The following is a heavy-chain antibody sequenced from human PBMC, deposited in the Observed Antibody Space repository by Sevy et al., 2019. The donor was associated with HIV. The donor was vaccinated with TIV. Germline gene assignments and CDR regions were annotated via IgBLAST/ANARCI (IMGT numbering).Heavy chain of an antibody. Sequence: GGSLRLSCAASGFTFSSYGMHWVRQAPGKGLEWVAFIRYDGSNKYYADSVKGRFTISRDNSKNKLYLQMNSLRAEDTAVYYCAKVSPVVPAAMSPYYYYYGMDVWGQGTTVTVSS. CDR1: GFTFSSYG. D-gene: IGHD2-2*01. J-gene: IGHJ6*02. CDR3: AKVSPVVPAAMSPYYYYYGMDV. V-gene: IGHV3-30*02. CDR2: IRYDGSNK.